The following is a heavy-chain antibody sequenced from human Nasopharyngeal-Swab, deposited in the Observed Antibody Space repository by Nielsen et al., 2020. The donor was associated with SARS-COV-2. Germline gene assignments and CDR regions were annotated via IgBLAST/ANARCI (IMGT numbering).Heavy chain of an antibody. D-gene: IGHD2-8*01. CDR1: GFTFSSYW. Sequence: GESLKISCAASGFTFSSYWMHWVRQAPGKGLVWVSRINSDGSSTSYADSVKGRFTISRDNAKSTLYLQMNSLRAEDTAVYYCAGPKGVQPHYFDYWGQGTLVTVSS. V-gene: IGHV3-74*01. CDR2: INSDGSST. CDR3: AGPKGVQPHYFDY. J-gene: IGHJ4*02.